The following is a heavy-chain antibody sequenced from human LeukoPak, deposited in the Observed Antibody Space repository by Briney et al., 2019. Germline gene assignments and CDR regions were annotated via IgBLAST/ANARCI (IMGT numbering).Heavy chain of an antibody. CDR2: IYYRGST. CDR3: ARAYYDFWSGYYPGFRWFDP. Sequence: PSETLSLTCTVSGGSISSGDYYWSWIRQPPGKGLEWTGYIYYRGSTYYNPSLKSRVTISVDTSKNQFSLELSSVTAADTAVYYCARAYYDFWSGYYPGFRWFDPWGQGTLVTVSS. J-gene: IGHJ5*02. D-gene: IGHD3-3*01. V-gene: IGHV4-30-4*01. CDR1: GGSISSGDYY.